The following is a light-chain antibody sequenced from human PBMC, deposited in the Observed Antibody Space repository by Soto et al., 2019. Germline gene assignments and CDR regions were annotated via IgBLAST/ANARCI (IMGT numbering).Light chain of an antibody. Sequence: QSVLTQPTSASGTPGQRVTISCSGSSSNIGGNTVNWYQQLPGTAPKLLIFANKERPSGVPDRFSASKSGSSASLAINGLQYDDEADYYCATWDASLNGWVFGGGTKLTVL. CDR3: ATWDASLNGWV. CDR2: ANK. J-gene: IGLJ3*02. V-gene: IGLV1-44*01. CDR1: SSNIGGNT.